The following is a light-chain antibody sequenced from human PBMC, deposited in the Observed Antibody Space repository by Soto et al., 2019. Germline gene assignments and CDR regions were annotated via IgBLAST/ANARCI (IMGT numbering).Light chain of an antibody. CDR2: GVT. CDR1: SSDIGGYNY. J-gene: IGLJ1*01. CDR3: TAYTSSSTYV. Sequence: QSALTQPASVSGSPGQSITISCAGTSSDIGGYNYVSWYQQHPDKAPKLMIYGVTNRPSGVSDRFSGSKSGNTASLTISGLQAEDEADYYCTAYTSSSTYVFGTGTKLTVL. V-gene: IGLV2-14*01.